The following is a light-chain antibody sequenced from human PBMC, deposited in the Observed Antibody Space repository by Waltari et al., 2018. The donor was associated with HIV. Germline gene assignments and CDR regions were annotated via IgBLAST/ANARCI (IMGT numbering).Light chain of an antibody. CDR1: SSDVGGYDS. V-gene: IGLV2-11*01. CDR3: CSYAGSYSYV. J-gene: IGLJ1*01. Sequence: QSALTQPRSVSGSPGQSVTVSCTEASSDVGGYDSVSWYHQHPGKAPKLIIYDVTKRPSWVPGRFSASRSGDTASLTISGLQADDEADYYCCSYAGSYSYVFGAGTRVIVL. CDR2: DVT.